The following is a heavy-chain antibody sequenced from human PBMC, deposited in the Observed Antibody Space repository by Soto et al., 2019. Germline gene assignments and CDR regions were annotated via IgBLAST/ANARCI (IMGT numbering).Heavy chain of an antibody. CDR2: IDHSGST. D-gene: IGHD6-19*01. CDR3: ARLMHSSGADY. CDR1: GGSISSTNW. Sequence: TLSLTCAVSGGSISSTNWWTWVRQPPGKGLEWIGEIDHSGSTNYNPSLKSRVTISVDKSRNQFSLKLSSVTAADTAVYYCARLMHSSGADYWGQGTLVTVSS. J-gene: IGHJ4*02. V-gene: IGHV4-4*02.